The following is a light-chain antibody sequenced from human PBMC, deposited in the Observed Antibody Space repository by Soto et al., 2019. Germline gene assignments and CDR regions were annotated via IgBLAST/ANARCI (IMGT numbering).Light chain of an antibody. CDR3: QQYCSSLWT. Sequence: EIVLTQSPGTLSLSPGDRATLSCRASQSVSSIYLAWYQQKPGQAHRLLIYGASSMATGIPDSFSGSRSGTEFTLTISRLEPEDFAVYYCQQYCSSLWTFGQGTKVEIK. CDR1: QSVSSIY. J-gene: IGKJ1*01. V-gene: IGKV3-20*01. CDR2: GAS.